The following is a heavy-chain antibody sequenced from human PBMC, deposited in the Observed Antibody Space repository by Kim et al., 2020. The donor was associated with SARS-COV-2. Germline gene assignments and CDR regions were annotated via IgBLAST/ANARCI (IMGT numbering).Heavy chain of an antibody. D-gene: IGHD4-17*01. CDR2: ISSNGGST. Sequence: GGSLRLSCSASGFTFSSYAMHWVRQAPGKGLEYVSAISSNGGSTYYADSVKGRFTISRDNSKNTLYLQMSSLRAEDTAVYYCVKPHYGDVPQYYFDYWGQGTLVTVSS. CDR1: GFTFSSYA. J-gene: IGHJ4*02. V-gene: IGHV3-64D*06. CDR3: VKPHYGDVPQYYFDY.